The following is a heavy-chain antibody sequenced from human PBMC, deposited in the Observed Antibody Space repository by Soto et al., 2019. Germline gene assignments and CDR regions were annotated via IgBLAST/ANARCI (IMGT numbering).Heavy chain of an antibody. V-gene: IGHV4-34*01. CDR1: GGSFSGYY. J-gene: IGHJ4*02. Sequence: QVQLQQWGAGLLKPSETLSLTCAVYGGSFSGYYWSWIRQPPGNGLEWIGEISHSGTTHYNPSFKSRGTISVDTSNNQFSLKLNSVTAADTAVYYCARGPTIAVAGKYFDYWGQGTLVTVSS. D-gene: IGHD6-19*01. CDR3: ARGPTIAVAGKYFDY. CDR2: ISHSGTT.